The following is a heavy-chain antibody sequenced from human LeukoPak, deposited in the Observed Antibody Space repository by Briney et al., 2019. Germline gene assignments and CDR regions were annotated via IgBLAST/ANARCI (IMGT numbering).Heavy chain of an antibody. CDR1: GFTFSSYW. CDR2: IKQDGSEK. Sequence: GGSLRLSCAASGFTFSSYWMSWVRQAPGKGLEWVANIKQDGSEKYYVDSVKGRFTISRDNAKNSLYLQTNSLRAEDTAVYYCARDRWQQLDNFDYWGQGTLVTVSS. D-gene: IGHD6-13*01. CDR3: ARDRWQQLDNFDY. J-gene: IGHJ4*02. V-gene: IGHV3-7*04.